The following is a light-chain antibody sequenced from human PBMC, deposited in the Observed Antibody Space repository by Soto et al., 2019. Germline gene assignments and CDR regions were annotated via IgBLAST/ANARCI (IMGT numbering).Light chain of an antibody. Sequence: ENVLTQSPGTLSLSPGERATLSCRASQSVSRTYLAWYQQKPAQAPRLLIYATSSRATGIPDRFSGSGSGTDFTLTISRLEPEDFAVYYCQQYGRSGTFGQGTKVEIK. CDR1: QSVSRTY. J-gene: IGKJ1*01. CDR3: QQYGRSGT. V-gene: IGKV3-20*01. CDR2: ATS.